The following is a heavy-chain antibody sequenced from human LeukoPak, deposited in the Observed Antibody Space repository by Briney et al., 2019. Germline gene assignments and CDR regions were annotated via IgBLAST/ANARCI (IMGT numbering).Heavy chain of an antibody. Sequence: GGSLRLSCAASGFTFSSYAMSWVRQAPGKGLEWVSSISSSSSFIYYADSVKGRFTISRDNAKNSLYLQVNSLRAEDTAVYFCARDSSGSDHFDFWGQGTLVTVSS. V-gene: IGHV3-21*01. J-gene: IGHJ4*02. CDR3: ARDSSGSDHFDF. CDR1: GFTFSSYA. D-gene: IGHD3-10*01. CDR2: ISSSSSFI.